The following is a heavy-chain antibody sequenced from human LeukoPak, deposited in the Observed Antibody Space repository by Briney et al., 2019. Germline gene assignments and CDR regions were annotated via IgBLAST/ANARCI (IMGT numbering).Heavy chain of an antibody. CDR1: GFNFSNYD. V-gene: IGHV3-30*02. CDR3: AKGDTS. J-gene: IGHJ5*02. CDR2: IRYDGSDK. D-gene: IGHD2-21*02. Sequence: PGGSLRLSCAASGFNFSNYDMHWVRQAPGKGLEWVAFIRYDGSDKYYADSVKGRFTISRDNSKNTLYLQMNCLRTEDTAVYYCAKGDTSWGQGTLVTVSS.